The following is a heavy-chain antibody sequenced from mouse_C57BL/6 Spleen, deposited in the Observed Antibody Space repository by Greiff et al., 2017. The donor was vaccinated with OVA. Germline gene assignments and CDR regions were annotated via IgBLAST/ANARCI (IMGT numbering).Heavy chain of an antibody. V-gene: IGHV14-4*01. CDR3: TKGDYDEAWFAY. D-gene: IGHD2-4*01. Sequence: VQLQQSGAELVRPGASVKLSCTASGFNIKDDYMHWVKQRPEQGLEWIGWIDPENGDTEYASKFQGKAPITADTSSNTAYLQLSSLTSEDTAVYYCTKGDYDEAWFAYWGQGTLVTVAA. CDR2: IDPENGDT. J-gene: IGHJ3*01. CDR1: GFNIKDDY.